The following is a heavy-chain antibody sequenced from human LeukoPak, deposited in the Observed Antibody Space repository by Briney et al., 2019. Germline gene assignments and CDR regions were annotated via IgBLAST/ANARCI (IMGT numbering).Heavy chain of an antibody. CDR2: IYPGDPDT. Sequence: KYGESLKISCKGSGYSFTSYWIGWVRQMPGKGLEWMGIIYPGDPDTRYSPSFQGQVTISADKSISTAYLQWSSLKASDTAMYYCARSRKISYCSSTSCYGPGDYWGQGTLVTVSS. D-gene: IGHD2-2*01. CDR1: GYSFTSYW. J-gene: IGHJ4*02. CDR3: ARSRKISYCSSTSCYGPGDY. V-gene: IGHV5-51*01.